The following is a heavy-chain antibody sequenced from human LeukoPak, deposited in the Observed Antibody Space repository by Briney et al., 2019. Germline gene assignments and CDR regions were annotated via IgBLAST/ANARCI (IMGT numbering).Heavy chain of an antibody. Sequence: PSETLSLTCTVSGDSVSSGSYYWGWIRQSPEKRLEWIGFVYYSGGTNYNPSLKSRVTISIDTSKNQFSLKLSSVTAADTAVYYCARHVWLQPFDYWGQGTLVTVSS. V-gene: IGHV4-61*01. D-gene: IGHD3-9*01. CDR3: ARHVWLQPFDY. CDR1: GDSVSSGSYY. J-gene: IGHJ4*02. CDR2: VYYSGGT.